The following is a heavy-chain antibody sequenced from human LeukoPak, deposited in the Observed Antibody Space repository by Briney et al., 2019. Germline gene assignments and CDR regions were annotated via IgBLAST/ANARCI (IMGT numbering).Heavy chain of an antibody. Sequence: GASVKVSCKASGGTFSSYAISWVRQAPGQGLEWMGRINPNSGGTNYTQKFQGRVTMTRDTSINTAYMELSRLRSDDTAVYYCASCRSWLRPFDYWGQGTLVTVSS. CDR1: GGTFSSYA. J-gene: IGHJ4*02. D-gene: IGHD3-22*01. CDR2: INPNSGGT. V-gene: IGHV1-2*06. CDR3: ASCRSWLRPFDY.